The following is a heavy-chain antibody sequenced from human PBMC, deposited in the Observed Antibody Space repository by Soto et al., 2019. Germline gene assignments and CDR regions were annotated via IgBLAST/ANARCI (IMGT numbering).Heavy chain of an antibody. CDR2: IYSGGST. Sequence: GSLRLSCAASGFTVSSNYMSWVRQAPGKGLEWVSVIYSGGSTYYADSVKGRFTISRDNSKNTLYLQMNSLRAEDTAVYYCARDPQGSYCYIDYWGQGTPVTVSS. CDR1: GFTVSSNY. D-gene: IGHD3-10*01. V-gene: IGHV3-53*01. CDR3: ARDPQGSYCYIDY. J-gene: IGHJ4*02.